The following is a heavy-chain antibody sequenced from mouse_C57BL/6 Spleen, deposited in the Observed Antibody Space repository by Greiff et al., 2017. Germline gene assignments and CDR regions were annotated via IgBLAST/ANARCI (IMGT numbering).Heavy chain of an antibody. D-gene: IGHD1-1*01. CDR3: ASDYYGSSYRYFDV. CDR2: IDPSDSEN. V-gene: IGHV1-52*01. CDR1: GYTFTSYW. J-gene: IGHJ1*03. Sequence: VQLQQPGAELVRPGSSVKLSCKASGYTFTSYWMHWVKQRPIQGLEWIGNIDPSDSENHYNQKFKDKATLTVDKSSSTAYMQRSSLTSEDSAVYYCASDYYGSSYRYFDVWGTGTTVTVSS.